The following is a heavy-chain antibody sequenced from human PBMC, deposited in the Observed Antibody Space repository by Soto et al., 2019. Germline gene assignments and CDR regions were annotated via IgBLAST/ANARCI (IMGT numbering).Heavy chain of an antibody. CDR3: ARRITGTNSQNFDY. CDR2: IYYSGST. Sequence: SETLSLTCTVSGGSISSSSYYWGWIRQPPGKGLEWIGSIYYSGSTYYNPSLKSRVTISVDTSKNQFSLKLSSVTAADTAVYYCARRITGTNSQNFDYWGQGTLVTVSS. J-gene: IGHJ4*02. V-gene: IGHV4-39*01. CDR1: GGSISSSSYY. D-gene: IGHD1-7*01.